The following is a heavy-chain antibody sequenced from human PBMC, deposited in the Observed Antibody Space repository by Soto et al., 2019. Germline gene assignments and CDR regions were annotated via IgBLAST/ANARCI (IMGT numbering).Heavy chain of an antibody. CDR3: ARGRTELWFGELYRFDP. CDR1: GFTFSSYS. V-gene: IGHV3-48*01. CDR2: ISSSSSTI. J-gene: IGHJ5*02. D-gene: IGHD3-10*01. Sequence: GGFLRLSCAASGFTFSSYSMNWVRQAPGKGLEWVSYISSSSSTIYYADSVKGRFTISRDNAKNSLYLQMNSLRAEDTAVYYCARGRTELWFGELYRFDPWGQGTLVTVSS.